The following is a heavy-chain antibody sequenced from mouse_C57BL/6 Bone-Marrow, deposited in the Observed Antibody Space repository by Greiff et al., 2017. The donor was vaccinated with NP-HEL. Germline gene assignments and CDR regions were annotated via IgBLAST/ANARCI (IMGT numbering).Heavy chain of an antibody. CDR2: ILPSIGRT. Sequence: QVQLQQSGSELRSPGSSVKLSCKDFDSEVFPLAYMSWVRQKPGHGFAWIGGILPSIGRTIYGEKFEDKATLDADTLSNTAYLELNSLTSEDSAIYYCARIYDGYPWYFDVWGTGTTVTVSS. CDR1: DSEVFPLAY. CDR3: ARIYDGYPWYFDV. V-gene: IGHV15-2*01. D-gene: IGHD2-3*01. J-gene: IGHJ1*03.